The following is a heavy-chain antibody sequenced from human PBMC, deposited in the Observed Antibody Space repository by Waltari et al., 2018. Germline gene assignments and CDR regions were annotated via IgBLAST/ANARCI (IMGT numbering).Heavy chain of an antibody. Sequence: EVQLVESGGGLVQPGGSLRLSCAASGFTFSTYERNWVRRAPGKGLEWVSDISSSDNTIYYADSVKGRFTISRDNAKNSLYLQMNSLRAEDTAAYYCARDLRTPRGYFDYWGQGTLVTVSS. CDR1: GFTFSTYE. V-gene: IGHV3-48*03. CDR2: ISSSDNTI. CDR3: ARDLRTPRGYFDY. J-gene: IGHJ4*02.